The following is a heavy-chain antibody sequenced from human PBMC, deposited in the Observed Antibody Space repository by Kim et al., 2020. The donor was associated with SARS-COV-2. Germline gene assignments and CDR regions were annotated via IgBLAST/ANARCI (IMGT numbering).Heavy chain of an antibody. CDR2: ISVSGGST. Sequence: GGSLRLSCAASGFTFSSYAMSWVRQAPGKGLEWVSAISVSGGSTYYADSVKGRFTISRDNSKNTLYLQMNSLRAEDTAVYYCAKDAHKPELLWFGEQPNWFDPWGEGTLVTVSS. J-gene: IGHJ5*02. CDR1: GFTFSSYA. CDR3: AKDAHKPELLWFGEQPNWFDP. V-gene: IGHV3-23*01. D-gene: IGHD3-10*01.